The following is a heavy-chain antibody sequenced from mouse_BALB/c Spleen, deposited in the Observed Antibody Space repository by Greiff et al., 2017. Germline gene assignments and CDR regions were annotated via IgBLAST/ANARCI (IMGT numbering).Heavy chain of an antibody. D-gene: IGHD2-3*01. CDR3: ARMADY. J-gene: IGHJ2*01. CDR2: IDPANGNT. CDR1: GFTIKDTY. Sequence: EVKLLESGAELVKPGASVKFSCTASGFTIKDTYMHWVKQRPEQGLEWIGRIDPANGNTKYDPKFQGKATITADTTSNTAYLQLSSLTSEDTAVYYCARMADYWGQGTTLTVSS. V-gene: IGHV14-3*02.